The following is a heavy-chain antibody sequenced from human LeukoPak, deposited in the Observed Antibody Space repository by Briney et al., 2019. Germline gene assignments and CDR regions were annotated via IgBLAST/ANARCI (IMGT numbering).Heavy chain of an antibody. CDR3: ARDLRSPVSGWYYFDY. J-gene: IGHJ4*02. D-gene: IGHD6-19*01. V-gene: IGHV3-7*01. Sequence: GGSLRLSCAASGFTFSSYWMSWVRQAPGKGLEWVANIKRDGSEKYYVDSVKGRFTISRDNAKNSLYLQMNSLRAEDTAVYYCARDLRSPVSGWYYFDYWGQGTLVTVSS. CDR1: GFTFSSYW. CDR2: IKRDGSEK.